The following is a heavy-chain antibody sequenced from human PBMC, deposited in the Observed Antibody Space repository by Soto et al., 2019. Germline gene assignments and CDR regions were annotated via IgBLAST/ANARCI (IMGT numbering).Heavy chain of an antibody. CDR3: ARSQPVRGVIAVGYYMDV. CDR2: VYYSGSP. D-gene: IGHD3-10*01. V-gene: IGHV4-39*01. J-gene: IGHJ6*03. Sequence: SETLSLTCTVSRGSIQSSTYYWGWIRQPPGKGLEWIGTVYYSGSPYYNPSLKSRLTISADTSKNQFSLKLSSVTAADTAVYYCARSQPVRGVIAVGYYMDVWGKGTTVTVSS. CDR1: RGSIQSSTYY.